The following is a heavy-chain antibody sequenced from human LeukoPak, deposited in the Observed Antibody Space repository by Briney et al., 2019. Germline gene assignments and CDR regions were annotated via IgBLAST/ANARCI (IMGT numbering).Heavy chain of an antibody. CDR2: IKQDGSEK. D-gene: IGHD4-17*01. CDR1: GFTFSSYW. V-gene: IGHV3-7*01. Sequence: GGSLRLSCAASGFTFSSYWMSWVRQAPGKGLEWVANIKQDGSEKYYVDSVKGRFTISRDNAKNSLYLQMNSLRAEDTAVYYCAREGSTVTKADAFDIWGQGTMVTVSS. CDR3: AREGSTVTKADAFDI. J-gene: IGHJ3*02.